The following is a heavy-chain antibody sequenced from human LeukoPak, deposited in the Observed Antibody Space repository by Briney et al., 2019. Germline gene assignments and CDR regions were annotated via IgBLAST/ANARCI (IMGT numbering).Heavy chain of an antibody. V-gene: IGHV3-53*01. J-gene: IGHJ6*02. CDR2: IYTGGNT. CDR3: AREDGSGSYPGYYYGMDV. D-gene: IGHD3-10*01. CDR1: GFTVSSNY. Sequence: HPGGSLRLSCAASGFTVSSNYMNWVRQAPGKGLEWVSLIYTGGNTFYADSVKGRFTISRDISKNTLYLQMNSLRAEDTAVYYCAREDGSGSYPGYYYGMDVWGHGTTVTVSS.